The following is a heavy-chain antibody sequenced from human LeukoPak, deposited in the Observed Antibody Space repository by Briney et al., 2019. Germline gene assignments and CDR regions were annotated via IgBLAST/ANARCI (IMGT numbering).Heavy chain of an antibody. V-gene: IGHV3-30*18. Sequence: PGGSLRLSCAASGFTFSSYGMHWVRQAPGKGLEWVAVISYDGSNKYYADSVKGRFTISRDNSKNTLYLQMNSLRAEDTAVYYCAKDQTAVAGGFDYWGQGTLVTVSS. CDR1: GFTFSSYG. D-gene: IGHD6-19*01. CDR2: ISYDGSNK. CDR3: AKDQTAVAGGFDY. J-gene: IGHJ4*02.